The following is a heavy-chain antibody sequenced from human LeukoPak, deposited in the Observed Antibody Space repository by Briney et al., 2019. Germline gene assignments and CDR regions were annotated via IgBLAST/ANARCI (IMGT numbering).Heavy chain of an antibody. CDR2: ITAGGDTT. V-gene: IGHV3-23*01. J-gene: IGHJ4*02. Sequence: GGSLRLSCAASGFTFSSYAMTWVRQTPGKGLEGVSSITAGGDTTYYAGSVKGRFSISRDNSKNTLFLQMTSLRSEDTAIFYCVKGSSRYYYDYWGQGTLVIVSS. CDR3: VKGSSRYYYDY. CDR1: GFTFSSYA. D-gene: IGHD3-22*01.